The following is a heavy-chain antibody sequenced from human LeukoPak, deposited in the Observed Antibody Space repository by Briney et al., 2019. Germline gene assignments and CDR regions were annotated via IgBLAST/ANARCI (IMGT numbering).Heavy chain of an antibody. V-gene: IGHV4-34*01. J-gene: IGHJ5*02. Sequence: KPSETLSLTCAVYGVSFSGYYWSWIRQPPGKGLEWIGEINHSGSTNYNPSLKSRVTISVDTSKNQFSLKLSSVTAADTAVYYCAREKFSNWFDPWGQGTLVTVSS. CDR3: AREKFSNWFDP. CDR1: GVSFSGYY. CDR2: INHSGST.